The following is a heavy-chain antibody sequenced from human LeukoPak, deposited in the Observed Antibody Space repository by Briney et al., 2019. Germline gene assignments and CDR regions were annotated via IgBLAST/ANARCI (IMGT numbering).Heavy chain of an antibody. CDR2: INHSGST. CDR1: GGSFSGYY. D-gene: IGHD3-22*01. CDR3: ARTRTYYYDRAMFDY. V-gene: IGHV4-34*01. Sequence: SETLSLTCAVYGGSFSGYYWSWIREPPGKGLEWIGEINHSGSTNYNPSLKSRVTISVDTSKNQFSLKLSSVTAADTAVYCCARTRTYYYDRAMFDYWGQGTLVTVSS. J-gene: IGHJ4*02.